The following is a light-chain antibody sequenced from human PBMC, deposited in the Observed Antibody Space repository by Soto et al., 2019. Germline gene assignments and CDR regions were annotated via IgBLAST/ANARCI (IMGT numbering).Light chain of an antibody. J-gene: IGKJ2*01. CDR1: QDIINS. CDR2: DTS. CDR3: QQRDNVPYT. V-gene: IGKV1-33*01. Sequence: DIHMTQSPSSLSASVGDRVTITCQASQDIINSLNWYQQKAGQAPKLLIYDTSNLETGVPSRFSGSGSGTDFTLAISSLQADDIATCYCQQRDNVPYTCGQGTGLEIK.